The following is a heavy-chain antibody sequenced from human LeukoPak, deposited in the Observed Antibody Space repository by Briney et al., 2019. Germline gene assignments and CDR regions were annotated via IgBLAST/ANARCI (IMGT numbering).Heavy chain of an antibody. J-gene: IGHJ6*02. V-gene: IGHV3-30-3*01. CDR3: ARSQGFLTVDYYYGMDV. CDR1: EFTFSSYA. D-gene: IGHD3-3*01. Sequence: GSLRLSCAASEFTFSSYAMHWVRQAPGKGLEWVAVISYDGSNKYYADSVKGRFTISRDNSKNTLYLQMNSLRAEDTAVYYCARSQGFLTVDYYYGMDVWGQGTTVTVSS. CDR2: ISYDGSNK.